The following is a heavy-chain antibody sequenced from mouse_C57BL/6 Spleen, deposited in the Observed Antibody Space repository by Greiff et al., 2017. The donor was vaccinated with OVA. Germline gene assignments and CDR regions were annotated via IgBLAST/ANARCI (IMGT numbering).Heavy chain of an antibody. CDR2: IHPNSGST. CDR3: ARYEITTGVDY. CDR1: GYTFTSYW. D-gene: IGHD1-1*01. Sequence: QVQLQQPGAELVKPGASVKLSCKASGYTFTSYWMHWVKQRPGQGLEWIGMIHPNSGSTNYNEKFKSKATLTVDKSSSTAYMQLSSLTSEDSAVYYCARYEITTGVDYWGQGTTLTVSS. J-gene: IGHJ2*01. V-gene: IGHV1-64*01.